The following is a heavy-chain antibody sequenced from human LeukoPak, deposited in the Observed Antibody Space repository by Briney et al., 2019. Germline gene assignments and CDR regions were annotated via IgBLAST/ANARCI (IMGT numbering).Heavy chain of an antibody. J-gene: IGHJ3*02. D-gene: IGHD2-2*01. Sequence: SETLSLTCTVSGGSISSYYWSWIRQPPGKGLEWIGEINHSGSTNYNPSLKSRVTISVDTSKNQFSLKLSSVTAADTAVYYCARRKRGVLVPAVKREAFDIWGQGTMVTVSS. CDR1: GGSISSYY. V-gene: IGHV4-34*01. CDR3: ARRKRGVLVPAVKREAFDI. CDR2: INHSGST.